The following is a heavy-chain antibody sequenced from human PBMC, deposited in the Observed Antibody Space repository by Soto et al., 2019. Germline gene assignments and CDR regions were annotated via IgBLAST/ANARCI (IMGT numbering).Heavy chain of an antibody. V-gene: IGHV4-59*01. CDR1: GGSISSYY. CDR3: ARSPDSSGYYPRWYYYGMDV. CDR2: IYFRGTT. J-gene: IGHJ6*02. D-gene: IGHD3-22*01. Sequence: PSETLSLTCTVSGGSISSYYWSWIRQPPGKGLEWIGYIYFRGTTNYNPSLKSRVTMSADTSKNQFSLKLNSVTAADTAVYYCARSPDSSGYYPRWYYYGMDVWGQGTTVTVSS.